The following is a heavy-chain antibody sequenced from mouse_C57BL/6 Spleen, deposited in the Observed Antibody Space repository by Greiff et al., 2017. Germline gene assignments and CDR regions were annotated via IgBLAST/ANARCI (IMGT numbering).Heavy chain of an antibody. V-gene: IGHV1-54*01. CDR1: GYAFTNYL. D-gene: IGHD1-1*01. J-gene: IGHJ3*01. CDR2: INPGSGGT. Sequence: VHLVESGAELVRPGTSVKVSCKASGYAFTNYLIEWVKQRPGQGLEWIGVINPGSGGTNYNEKFKGKATLTADKSSSTAYMQLSSLTSEDSAVYFGARGELITTVVAPLAYWGQGTLVTVSA. CDR3: ARGELITTVVAPLAY.